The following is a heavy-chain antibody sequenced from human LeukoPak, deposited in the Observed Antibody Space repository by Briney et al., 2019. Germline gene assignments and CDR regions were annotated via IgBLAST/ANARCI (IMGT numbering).Heavy chain of an antibody. CDR2: ISSSGSTI. V-gene: IGHV3-48*03. CDR3: ARDNVDTAMAYYYYGMDV. Sequence: GRSLRLSCAASGFTFSSYEMNWVRQAPGKGLEWVSYISSSGSTIYYADSVKGRFTISRDNAKNSLYLQMNSLRAEDTAVYYCARDNVDTAMAYYYYGMDVWGQGTTVTVSS. J-gene: IGHJ6*02. CDR1: GFTFSSYE. D-gene: IGHD5-18*01.